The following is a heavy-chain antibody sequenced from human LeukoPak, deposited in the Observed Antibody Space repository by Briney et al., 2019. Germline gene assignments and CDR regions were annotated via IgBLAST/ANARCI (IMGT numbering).Heavy chain of an antibody. CDR1: GFTFSSYA. J-gene: IGHJ4*02. Sequence: EGSLRLSCAASGFTFSSYAMSWVRQAPGKGLEWVSAISGSGGSTYYADSVKGRFTISRDNSKNTLYLQMNSLRAEDTAVNYCAKDWGDYGDYGNDYWGQGTLVTVSS. CDR3: AKDWGDYGDYGNDY. V-gene: IGHV3-23*01. CDR2: ISGSGGST. D-gene: IGHD4-17*01.